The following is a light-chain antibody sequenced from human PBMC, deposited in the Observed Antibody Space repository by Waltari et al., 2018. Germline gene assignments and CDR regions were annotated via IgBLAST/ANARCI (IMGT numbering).Light chain of an antibody. J-gene: IGKJ4*01. Sequence: EIVLTQSPGTLSLSPGERSTLSCRPSQSVSSSHLAWYQQKPGQAPRLLIYGASSRATGIPDRFSGSGSGTDFTLTISRLEPEDFAVYYCQQYGSSPLTFGGGTKVEIK. CDR1: QSVSSSH. CDR2: GAS. V-gene: IGKV3-20*01. CDR3: QQYGSSPLT.